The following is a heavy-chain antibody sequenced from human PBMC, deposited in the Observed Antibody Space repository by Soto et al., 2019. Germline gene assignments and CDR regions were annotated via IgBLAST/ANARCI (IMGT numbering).Heavy chain of an antibody. CDR1: GFTFSSYG. J-gene: IGHJ6*02. D-gene: IGHD6-13*01. V-gene: IGHV3-30*18. CDR3: ANGNYSSSWDYYYYYGMDV. CDR2: ISYDGSNK. Sequence: GGALRLSCAASGFTFSSYGMHWVRQAPGKGLEWVAVISYDGSNKYYADSVKGRFTISRDNSKNTLYLQMNSLRAEDTAVYYCANGNYSSSWDYYYYYGMDVWGQGTTVTV.